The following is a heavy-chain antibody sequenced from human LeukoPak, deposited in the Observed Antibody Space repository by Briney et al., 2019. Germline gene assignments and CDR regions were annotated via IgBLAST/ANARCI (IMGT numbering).Heavy chain of an antibody. CDR3: VLAGSGSYYFDY. D-gene: IGHD3-10*01. Sequence: PGEYLKISCKGFGYRFTNYWIGWVRPMPGKGFEWMGIIYPGDSDTRYSPSFQGQVTISADKSINTAYLQWSSLKASDTAMYYCVLAGSGSYYFDYWGQGILVTVSS. CDR2: IYPGDSDT. J-gene: IGHJ4*02. V-gene: IGHV5-51*01. CDR1: GYRFTNYW.